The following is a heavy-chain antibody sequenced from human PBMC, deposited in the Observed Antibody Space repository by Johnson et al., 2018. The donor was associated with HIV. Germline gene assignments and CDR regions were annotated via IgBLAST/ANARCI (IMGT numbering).Heavy chain of an antibody. CDR3: AKEKNGYHWTFDI. J-gene: IGHJ3*02. Sequence: QVQLVESGGGVVQPGGSLRLSCVASGFRFSSYAVHWVRQAPGKGLEWVAVISYDGSDKYYADSVKGRFTISRDSSKNTLYLQMSSLRAQDTAVYYCAKEKNGYHWTFDIWGQGTMVTVSS. V-gene: IGHV3-30*04. CDR1: GFRFSSYA. D-gene: IGHD5-24*01. CDR2: ISYDGSDK.